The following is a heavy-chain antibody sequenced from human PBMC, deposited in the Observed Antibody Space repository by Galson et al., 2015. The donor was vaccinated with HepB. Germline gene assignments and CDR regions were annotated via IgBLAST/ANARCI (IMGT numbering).Heavy chain of an antibody. D-gene: IGHD1-26*01. Sequence: SVKVSCKASGGTFSSYAISWVRQAPGQGLEWMGGIIPIFGTANYAQKFQGRVTITADESTSTAYMELSSLRSEDTAVYYCARPDLLGPTNWELPPDGETCYIDYGMDVWGQGTTVTVSS. CDR1: GGTFSSYA. J-gene: IGHJ6*02. V-gene: IGHV1-69*13. CDR2: IIPIFGTA. CDR3: ARPDLLGPTNWELPPDGETCYIDYGMDV.